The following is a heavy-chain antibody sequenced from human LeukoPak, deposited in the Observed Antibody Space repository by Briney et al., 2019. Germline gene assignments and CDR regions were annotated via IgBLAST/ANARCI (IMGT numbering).Heavy chain of an antibody. CDR3: ARGGQEPYFDI. CDR1: GGTFSSYA. D-gene: IGHD1-14*01. V-gene: IGHV1-69*13. CDR2: VIPIFGTA. Sequence: ASVKVSCKASGGTFSSYAISWVRQAPGQGLEWMGGVIPIFGTANYAQKFQGRVTITADESTSTAYMELSSLRSEDTAVYYCARGGQEPYFDIWGQGTMVTVSS. J-gene: IGHJ3*02.